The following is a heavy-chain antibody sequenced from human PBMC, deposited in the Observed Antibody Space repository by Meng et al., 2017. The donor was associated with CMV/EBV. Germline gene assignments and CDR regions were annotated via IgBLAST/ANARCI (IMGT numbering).Heavy chain of an antibody. D-gene: IGHD3-3*01. V-gene: IGHV4-39*01. CDR1: GGSISSSSYY. CDR2: INYSERT. CDR3: ARSYEFWSGYYFDY. Sequence: SETLSLTCTVSGGSISSSSYYWGWIRQPPRKGLEWIGSINYSERTYYNPSLKSRVTISVDTSKNQVSLKLSSVTAADTAVYYCARSYEFWSGYYFDYWGQGTLVTVSS. J-gene: IGHJ4*02.